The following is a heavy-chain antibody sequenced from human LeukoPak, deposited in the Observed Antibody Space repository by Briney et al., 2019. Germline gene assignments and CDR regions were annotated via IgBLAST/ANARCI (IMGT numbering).Heavy chain of an antibody. J-gene: IGHJ5*02. Sequence: ASVKVSCKASGYTFTSYDINWVRQATGQGLEWMGWMNPNSGNTGYAQKFQGRVTSTRNTSISTAYMELSSLRSEDTAVYYCARGLIPTYYDFWSGYSANWFDPWGQGTLVSVSS. CDR3: ARGLIPTYYDFWSGYSANWFDP. CDR2: MNPNSGNT. CDR1: GYTFTSYD. D-gene: IGHD3-3*01. V-gene: IGHV1-8*03.